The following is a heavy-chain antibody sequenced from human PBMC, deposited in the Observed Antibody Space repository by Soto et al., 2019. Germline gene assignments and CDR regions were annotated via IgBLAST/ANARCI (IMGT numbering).Heavy chain of an antibody. V-gene: IGHV1-69*12. D-gene: IGHD2-15*01. Sequence: QVQLVQSGAEVKKPGSSVKVSCKASGGAFSDYAFSWVRQAPGQGLEWLGGIMPIFRAPDYAQKFLGRVTITADEFPRTAYMEMTSLRSEDTAVYYCASWLKGPDIGNYYYGMDVWGQGTTVTVS. J-gene: IGHJ6*02. CDR3: ASWLKGPDIGNYYYGMDV. CDR2: IMPIFRAP. CDR1: GGAFSDYA.